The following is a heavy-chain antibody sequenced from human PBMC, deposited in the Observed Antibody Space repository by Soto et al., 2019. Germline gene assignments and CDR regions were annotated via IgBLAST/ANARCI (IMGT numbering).Heavy chain of an antibody. CDR1: GFTFSSYA. V-gene: IGHV3-23*01. CDR3: AKALSITMTVVVITTFDY. D-gene: IGHD3-22*01. Sequence: PGGSLRLSCAASGFTFSSYAMSWVRQAPGKGLEWVSAISGSGGSTYYADSVKGRFTISRDNSKNTLYLQMNSLRAEDTAVYYCAKALSITMTVVVITTFDYWGQGTLVTVSS. CDR2: ISGSGGST. J-gene: IGHJ4*02.